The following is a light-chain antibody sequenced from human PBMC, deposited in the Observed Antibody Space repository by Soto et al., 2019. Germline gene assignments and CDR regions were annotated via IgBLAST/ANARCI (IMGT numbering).Light chain of an antibody. CDR3: SSYTTRITVV. CDR1: TSDVGGYNY. CDR2: DVC. V-gene: IGLV2-14*03. J-gene: IGLJ2*01. Sequence: QSALTKPASVSGSPGQSITISCTGTTSDVGGYNYVSWYQQHPGKAPKLIIYDVCNRPSGVSNRFSGSKSGNTASLTISGLQAEDEADYYCSSYTTRITVVFGRGTKVTVL.